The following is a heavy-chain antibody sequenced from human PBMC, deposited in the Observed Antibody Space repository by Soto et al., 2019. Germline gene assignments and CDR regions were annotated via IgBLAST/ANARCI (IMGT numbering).Heavy chain of an antibody. CDR3: ANQYFDY. CDR1: GFTLSSYA. CDR2: ISAGAGST. V-gene: IGHV3-23*01. J-gene: IGHJ4*02. Sequence: PXGSLRLSCAASGFTLSSYAMSWVRQAPGKGLEWVSTISAGAGSTHYAESVKGRFTISSDNSKTTLYLQMNSLRAEDTAVYYCANQYFDYWGQGTLVTVSS.